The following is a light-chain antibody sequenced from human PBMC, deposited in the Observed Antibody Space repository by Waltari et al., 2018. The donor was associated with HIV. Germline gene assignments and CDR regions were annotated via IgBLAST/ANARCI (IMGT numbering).Light chain of an antibody. CDR3: QQYGSSPWYT. CDR2: GAS. Sequence: EIVLTQSPGTPSLSPGERATPSCRASQSVSSSYLAWYQQKPGQAPRLLIYGASSRATGIPDRFSGSGSGTDFTLTISRLEPEDFAVYYCQQYGSSPWYTFGQGTKLEIK. V-gene: IGKV3-20*01. CDR1: QSVSSSY. J-gene: IGKJ2*01.